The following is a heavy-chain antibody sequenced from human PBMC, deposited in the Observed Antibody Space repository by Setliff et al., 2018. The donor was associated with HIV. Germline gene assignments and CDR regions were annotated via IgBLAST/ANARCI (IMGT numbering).Heavy chain of an antibody. V-gene: IGHV3-48*04. J-gene: IGHJ4*02. D-gene: IGHD5-18*01. Sequence: GGSLRLSCAASGFAFSSYVLHWVRRAPGKGPEWVSAIGTGGSTIYYADSAKGRFTISRDNAKNSLYLQMNSLRAEDTAVYYCAVTSMASSFDYWGQGALVTVSS. CDR3: AVTSMASSFDY. CDR1: GFAFSSYV. CDR2: IGTGGSTI.